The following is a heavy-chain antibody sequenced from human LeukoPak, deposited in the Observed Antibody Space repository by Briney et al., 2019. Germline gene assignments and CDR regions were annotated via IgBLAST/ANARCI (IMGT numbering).Heavy chain of an antibody. CDR3: AREGSYYASGSPPLDY. D-gene: IGHD3-10*01. CDR2: INHSGST. Sequence: SETLSLTCAVYGESFSGYYWSWVRQPPGKGLEWIGEINHSGSTNYNPSLKSRVTISVDTSKNQFSLKLNSVTAADTAVYYCAREGSYYASGSPPLDYWGQGTLVTVSS. J-gene: IGHJ4*02. CDR1: GESFSGYY. V-gene: IGHV4-34*01.